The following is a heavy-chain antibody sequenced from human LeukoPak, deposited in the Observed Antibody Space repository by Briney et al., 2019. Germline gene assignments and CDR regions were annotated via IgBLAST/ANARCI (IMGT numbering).Heavy chain of an antibody. CDR2: INHSGST. D-gene: IGHD6-13*01. Sequence: SETLSLTCAVYGGSFSGYYWSWIRQPPGKGLEWIGEINHSGSTNYNPSLKSRVTISVDTSKNQFSLKLSSVTAADTAVYYCARVIPPLVAAAGTGWFDPWGQGTLVTVSS. CDR1: GGSFSGYY. V-gene: IGHV4-34*01. J-gene: IGHJ5*02. CDR3: ARVIPPLVAAAGTGWFDP.